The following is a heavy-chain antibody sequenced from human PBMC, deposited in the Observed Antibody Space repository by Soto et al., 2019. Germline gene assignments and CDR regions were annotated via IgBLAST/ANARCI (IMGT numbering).Heavy chain of an antibody. V-gene: IGHV1-69*06. CDR1: GGTFSSYA. CDR3: ARGNGGDCYRLDY. Sequence: SVKVSCKASGGTFSSYAISWVRQAPGQGLEWMGGIIPIFVTANDAQKFQGRVTITADKSTSTAYGELSRLISENTAVYYCARGNGGDCYRLDYWGQGTLVTVSS. D-gene: IGHD2-21*01. CDR2: IIPIFVTA. J-gene: IGHJ4*02.